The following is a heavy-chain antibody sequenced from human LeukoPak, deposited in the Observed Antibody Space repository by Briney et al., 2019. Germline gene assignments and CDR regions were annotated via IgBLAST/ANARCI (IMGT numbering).Heavy chain of an antibody. CDR2: ISYDGSNK. CDR3: ARSEMATISGAFDI. CDR1: GFTFSTYT. D-gene: IGHD5-24*01. Sequence: GGSLRLSCAASGFTFSTYTMHWVRQAPGKGLEWVAVISYDGSNKFYADSVKGRFTFSRDNSKNTVYLQMDSLRAEDTAVYYCARSEMATISGAFDIWGQGTMVTVSS. J-gene: IGHJ3*02. V-gene: IGHV3-30-3*01.